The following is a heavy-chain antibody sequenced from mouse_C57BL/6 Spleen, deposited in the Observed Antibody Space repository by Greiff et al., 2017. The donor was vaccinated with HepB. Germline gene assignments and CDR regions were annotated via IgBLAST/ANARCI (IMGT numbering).Heavy chain of an antibody. CDR1: GFSLTSYG. J-gene: IGHJ2*01. Sequence: QVQLKESGPGLVQPSQSLSITCTVSGFSLTSYGVHWVRQSPGKGLEWLGVIWSGGSTDYNAAFISRLSISKDNSKSQVFFKMNSLQADDTAIYYCARNPGITTVVAPYYFDYWGQGTTLTVSS. CDR2: IWSGGST. V-gene: IGHV2-2*01. D-gene: IGHD1-1*01. CDR3: ARNPGITTVVAPYYFDY.